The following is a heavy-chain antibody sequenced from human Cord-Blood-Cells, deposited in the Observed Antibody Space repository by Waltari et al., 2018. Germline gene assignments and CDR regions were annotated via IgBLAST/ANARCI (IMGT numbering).Heavy chain of an antibody. D-gene: IGHD3-10*01. J-gene: IGHJ4*02. Sequence: QVQLQQWGAGLLKPSETLSLTCAVSGGAFSGYYWSWIRQTPGKGLEWVGEINHSGSTNYHPSLKSRVTISVDSSKNQFSLKLSSVTAADTAVYYCARSWFGELWGQGTLVTVSS. CDR1: GGAFSGYY. V-gene: IGHV4-34*01. CDR3: ARSWFGEL. CDR2: INHSGST.